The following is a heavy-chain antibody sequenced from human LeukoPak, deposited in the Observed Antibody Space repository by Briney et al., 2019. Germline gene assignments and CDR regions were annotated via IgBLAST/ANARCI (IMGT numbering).Heavy chain of an antibody. Sequence: GASVKVSCKASGHTFTSYGISWVRQAPGQGLEWMGWITAYNDNTNYAQKLQGRVTMTTDTSTSTAYMELRSLRSDDTAVYYCARALLWFGEPSHIDYWGQGTLVTASS. CDR2: ITAYNDNT. D-gene: IGHD3-10*01. CDR1: GHTFTSYG. J-gene: IGHJ4*02. CDR3: ARALLWFGEPSHIDY. V-gene: IGHV1-18*01.